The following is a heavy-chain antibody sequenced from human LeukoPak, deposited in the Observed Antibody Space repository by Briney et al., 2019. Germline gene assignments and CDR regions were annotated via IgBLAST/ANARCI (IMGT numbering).Heavy chain of an antibody. J-gene: IGHJ4*02. V-gene: IGHV3-7*03. CDR2: IKTDGSDK. CDR3: ARDSLIQYGSGSYWGFDY. Sequence: GGSLRLSCAASGFTFSNYWMSWVRQAPGKGPEWVGDIKTDGSDKYYVGSVKGRFTISRDNAKNSLYLQMNSLRAEDTAVYYCARDSLIQYGSGSYWGFDYWGRGILVTVSS. D-gene: IGHD3-10*01. CDR1: GFTFSNYW.